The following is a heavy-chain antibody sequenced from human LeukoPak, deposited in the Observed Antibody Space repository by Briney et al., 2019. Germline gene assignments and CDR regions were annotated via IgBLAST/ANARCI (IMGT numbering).Heavy chain of an antibody. CDR3: ARGGLSDYGDYRFDP. CDR2: IYTSGST. Sequence: SETLSLTCTVSGDSISSGNYYWSWIRQPAGKGLEWIGRIYTSGSTYYNPSLKSRVTISVDTSKNQFSLKLSSVTAADTAVYYCARGGLSDYGDYRFDPWGQGTLVTVSS. J-gene: IGHJ5*02. V-gene: IGHV4-61*02. CDR1: GDSISSGNYY. D-gene: IGHD4-17*01.